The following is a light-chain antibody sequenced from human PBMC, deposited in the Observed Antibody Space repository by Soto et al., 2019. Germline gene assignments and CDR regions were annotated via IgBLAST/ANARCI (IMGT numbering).Light chain of an antibody. CDR1: SSDVGGYNY. CDR3: CSYTSSYTLV. CDR2: DVS. V-gene: IGLV2-14*01. J-gene: IGLJ2*01. Sequence: QSALTQPASVSGSPGQSITISCTGTSSDVGGYNYVSWYQQHTGKAPKLMIYDVSNRPSGVSNRFSGSKSGNTASLTISGLQAEDEADYYCCSYTSSYTLVFGGGTKLTVL.